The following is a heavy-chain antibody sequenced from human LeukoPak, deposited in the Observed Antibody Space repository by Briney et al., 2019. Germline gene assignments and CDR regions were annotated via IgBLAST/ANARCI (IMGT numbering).Heavy chain of an antibody. CDR3: ARDRVTMVRGVIIPNDY. CDR2: ISSSSSYI. D-gene: IGHD3-10*01. J-gene: IGHJ4*02. Sequence: GGSLRLSCAASGFTFSSYSMNWVRQAPGKGLEWVSSISSSSSYIYYADSVKGRFTISRDNAKNSLYLQMNSLRAEDTAVYYCARDRVTMVRGVIIPNDYWGQGTLVTVSS. CDR1: GFTFSSYS. V-gene: IGHV3-21*01.